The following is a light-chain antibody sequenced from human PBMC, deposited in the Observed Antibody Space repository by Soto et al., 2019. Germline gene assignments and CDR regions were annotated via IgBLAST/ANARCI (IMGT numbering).Light chain of an antibody. CDR2: GAS. J-gene: IGKJ1*01. CDR3: QQYGSSPRT. CDR1: QSVSSSY. V-gene: IGKV3-20*01. Sequence: EIVLTQSPGTLSLSPGERATLSCRASQSVSSSYLAWYQQKPGQAPRLLIYGASSRATGIPDWFSGSGFGTDFTLTISRLEPEDFAVYYRQQYGSSPRTFGQGTQVEIK.